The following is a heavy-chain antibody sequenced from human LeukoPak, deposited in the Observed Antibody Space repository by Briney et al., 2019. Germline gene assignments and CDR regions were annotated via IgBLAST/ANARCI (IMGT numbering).Heavy chain of an antibody. D-gene: IGHD4-17*01. V-gene: IGHV1-2*06. CDR1: GYTFTCYY. J-gene: IGHJ4*02. Sequence: GASVKVSCKASGYTFTCYYMHWVRQAPGQGLEWMGRINPSSGGTNYAQKFQGRVTMTRDTSISTAYMELSRLRSDDTAVYYCAREGGDIYYGDYEFDYWGQGTLVTVSS. CDR3: AREGGDIYYGDYEFDY. CDR2: INPSSGGT.